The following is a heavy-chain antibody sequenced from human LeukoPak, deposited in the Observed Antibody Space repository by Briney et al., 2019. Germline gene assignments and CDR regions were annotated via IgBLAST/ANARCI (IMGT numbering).Heavy chain of an antibody. Sequence: SETLSLTCTVSGGSISSYYWSWIRQPPGKGLEWIGNIYYSGSTSYNPSLKSRVTISVDTSKNQFSLKLSSVTAADTAVYYCAREWYAYKAFDTWGQGTMVTVSS. CDR2: IYYSGST. CDR3: AREWYAYKAFDT. V-gene: IGHV4-59*01. J-gene: IGHJ3*02. CDR1: GGSISSYY. D-gene: IGHD2-15*01.